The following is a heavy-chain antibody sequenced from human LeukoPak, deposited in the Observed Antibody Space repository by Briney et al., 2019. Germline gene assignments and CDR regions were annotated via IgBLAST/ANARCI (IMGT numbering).Heavy chain of an antibody. CDR1: GFTFSSYG. CDR3: AKWGGLFRAFDI. V-gene: IGHV3-30*18. J-gene: IGHJ3*02. D-gene: IGHD3-10*01. Sequence: GGSLRLSCAASGFTFSSYGVHWVRQAPGKGLEWVAVISYDGSNKYYADSVKGRFTISRDNSKNTLYLQMNSLRAEDTAVYYCAKWGGLFRAFDIWGQGTMVTVSS. CDR2: ISYDGSNK.